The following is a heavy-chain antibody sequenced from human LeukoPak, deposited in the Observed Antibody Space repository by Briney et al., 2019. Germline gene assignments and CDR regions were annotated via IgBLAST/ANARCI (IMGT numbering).Heavy chain of an antibody. V-gene: IGHV4-4*07. CDR2: IYTSGST. D-gene: IGHD3-10*01. CDR1: GGSISSYY. J-gene: IGHJ5*02. Sequence: SETLSLTCTVSGGSISSYYWSWIRQPAGKGLEWIGRIYTSGSTNYNPSLKSRVTMSVDTSKNQFSLKLSSVTAADTAVYYCARDEVDYYGSGAWYWFDPWGQGTLVTVSS. CDR3: ARDEVDYYGSGAWYWFDP.